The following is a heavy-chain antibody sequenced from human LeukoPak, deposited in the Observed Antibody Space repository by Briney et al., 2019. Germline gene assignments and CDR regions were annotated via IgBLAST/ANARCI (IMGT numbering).Heavy chain of an antibody. CDR3: TRHQGAGGSGVDY. D-gene: IGHD2-15*01. CDR1: GFIFSGSA. Sequence: PRGSLRLSCAASGFIFSGSAMHWVRQASGKGLEWVGRIRSKANSYATAYAASVKGRFTISRDDSKNTAYLQMNSLKTEDTAVYYCTRHQGAGGSGVDYWGQGTLVTVSS. V-gene: IGHV3-73*01. CDR2: IRSKANSYAT. J-gene: IGHJ4*02.